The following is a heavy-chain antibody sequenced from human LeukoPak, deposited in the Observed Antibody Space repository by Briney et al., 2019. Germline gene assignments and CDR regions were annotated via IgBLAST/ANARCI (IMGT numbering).Heavy chain of an antibody. D-gene: IGHD1-1*01. CDR2: TYYRSKWYN. CDR3: AKRAGTPRDDAFDI. CDR1: GDSVSSNSAA. V-gene: IGHV6-1*01. J-gene: IGHJ3*02. Sequence: SQTLSLTCAISGDSVSSNSAAWNWIRPSPSRGLEWLGRTYYRSKWYNDYAVSVKSRITINPDTSKNQFSLQLNSVTPEDTAVYYCAKRAGTPRDDAFDIWGQGTMVTVSS.